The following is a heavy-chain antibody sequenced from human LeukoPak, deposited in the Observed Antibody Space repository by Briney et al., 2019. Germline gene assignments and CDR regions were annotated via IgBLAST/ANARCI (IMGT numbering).Heavy chain of an antibody. CDR3: TRQLTEHFYY. CDR1: EFTFSNYW. J-gene: IGHJ4*02. Sequence: GGSLRLSPAAPEFTFSNYWMHWVRQAPGKGLVWVADIYNSGRINYADSVKGRFTISSANTKAIMYLQRDKVTLQPTATYYCTRQLTEHFYYWGQSTLVTVSS. CDR2: IYNSGRI. V-gene: IGHV3-66*04.